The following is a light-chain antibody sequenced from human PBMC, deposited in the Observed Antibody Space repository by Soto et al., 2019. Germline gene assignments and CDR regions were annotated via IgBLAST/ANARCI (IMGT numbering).Light chain of an antibody. CDR1: RSISSY. J-gene: IGKJ4*01. V-gene: IGKV1-39*01. CDR3: QQTYSIPLT. Sequence: DIQMTQSPSSLSASVGDRVTITCRASRSISSYLNWYQQKPGKAPKLLIYAASSLQSGVPSKFSGGGSGADFTLTISSLQPEDFATYYCQQTYSIPLTFGGGTKVDIK. CDR2: AAS.